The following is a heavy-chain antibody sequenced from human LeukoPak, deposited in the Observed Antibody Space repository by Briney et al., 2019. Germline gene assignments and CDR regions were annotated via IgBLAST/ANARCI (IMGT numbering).Heavy chain of an antibody. D-gene: IGHD3-22*01. Sequence: PGGSLRLSCAASGFTFSYFSMNWVRQAPGKGLEGISYISSSSSTIYYADPVKGRFTISRDNAKNSLYLQMNSLRDEDTAVYYCARDYDTSGYTFDYCSQRTLVTVSS. CDR2: ISSSSSTI. V-gene: IGHV3-48*02. CDR1: GFTFSYFS. J-gene: IGHJ4*02. CDR3: ARDYDTSGYTFDY.